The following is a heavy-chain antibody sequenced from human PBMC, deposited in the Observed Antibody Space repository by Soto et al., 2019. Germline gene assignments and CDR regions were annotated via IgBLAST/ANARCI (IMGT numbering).Heavy chain of an antibody. CDR3: AKDSALGKYQLVWPAAEYFQH. Sequence: GGSLRLSCAASGFTFSSYGMHWVRQAPGKGLEWVAVISYDGSNKYYADSVKGRFTISRDNSKNTLYLQMNSLRAEDTAVYYCAKDSALGKYQLVWPAAEYFQHWGQGTLVTVSS. CDR1: GFTFSSYG. J-gene: IGHJ1*01. CDR2: ISYDGSNK. V-gene: IGHV3-30*18. D-gene: IGHD2-2*01.